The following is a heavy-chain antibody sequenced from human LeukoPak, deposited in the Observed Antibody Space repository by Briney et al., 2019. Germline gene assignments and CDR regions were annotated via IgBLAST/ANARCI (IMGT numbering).Heavy chain of an antibody. J-gene: IGHJ5*02. CDR3: AKDLDTAMVEDNWFDP. D-gene: IGHD5-18*01. V-gene: IGHV3-23*01. Sequence: GGSLRLSCAASGFTFSSYAMSWVRQAPGKGLEWVSAISGSGGSTYYADSVKGRFTISRDNSKNTPYLQMNSLRAEDTAVYYCAKDLDTAMVEDNWFDPWGQGTLVTVSS. CDR1: GFTFSSYA. CDR2: ISGSGGST.